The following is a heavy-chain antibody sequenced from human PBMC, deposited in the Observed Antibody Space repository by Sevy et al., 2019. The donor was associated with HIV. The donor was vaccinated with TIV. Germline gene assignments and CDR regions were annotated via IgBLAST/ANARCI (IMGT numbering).Heavy chain of an antibody. V-gene: IGHV3-9*01. Sequence: GGSLRLSCAASGFTFDDYAMHWVRQAPGKGLEWVSGISWNSGSIGYADSVRGRFTISRDNVKNSLYLQMNSLRAEDTALYYCAKAKLSSGWYGPDAFDIWGQGTMVTVSS. D-gene: IGHD6-19*01. CDR3: AKAKLSSGWYGPDAFDI. CDR2: ISWNSGSI. J-gene: IGHJ3*02. CDR1: GFTFDDYA.